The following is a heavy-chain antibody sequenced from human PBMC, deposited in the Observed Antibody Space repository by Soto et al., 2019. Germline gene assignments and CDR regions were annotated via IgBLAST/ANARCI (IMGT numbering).Heavy chain of an antibody. D-gene: IGHD1-1*01. Sequence: PGGSLRLSCAASGITVSNVWMTWIRQAPGKGLEWVGRIKTKPDDGTIDYAAPVRGRFTISRDDSKNTLYLQMTSLTPDDTGVYYCTTSNLGVDFWGPGTLVTVSS. CDR1: GITVSNVW. V-gene: IGHV3-15*01. J-gene: IGHJ4*02. CDR3: TTSNLGVDF. CDR2: IKTKPDDGTI.